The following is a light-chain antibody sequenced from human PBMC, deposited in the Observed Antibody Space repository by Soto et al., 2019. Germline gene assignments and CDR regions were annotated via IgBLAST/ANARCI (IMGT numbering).Light chain of an antibody. CDR3: QQYGSSIT. CDR2: GAS. V-gene: IGKV3-20*01. Sequence: EIVLTQSPGTLSLSPGERATLSCRASQSVSSSYVAWYQQTPGQAPRLLIYGASSRATVIPDRFSGSGSATDFTLTISRLEPEDFAVYYCQQYGSSITFGRGTRLEIK. CDR1: QSVSSSY. J-gene: IGKJ5*01.